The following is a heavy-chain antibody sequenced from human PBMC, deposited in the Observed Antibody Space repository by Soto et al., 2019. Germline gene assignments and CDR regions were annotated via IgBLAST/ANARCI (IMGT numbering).Heavy chain of an antibody. D-gene: IGHD5-12*01. Sequence: QVQLVQSGAEVKKPGSSVKVSCKASGGTFSSYAISWVRQAPGQGLEWMGGIIPIFGTANYAQKFQGRVTITADESTSTAYMELSSLRSEDTAVYYCARVGGYSRYDVYYYYGMDVWGQGTTVTVSS. V-gene: IGHV1-69*01. CDR3: ARVGGYSRYDVYYYYGMDV. CDR1: GGTFSSYA. J-gene: IGHJ6*02. CDR2: IIPIFGTA.